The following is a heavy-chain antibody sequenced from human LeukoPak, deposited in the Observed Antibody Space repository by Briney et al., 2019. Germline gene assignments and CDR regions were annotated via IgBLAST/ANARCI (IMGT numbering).Heavy chain of an antibody. J-gene: IGHJ4*02. D-gene: IGHD2-15*01. CDR1: GYTFTSYD. CDR3: ARPQYCAGGNCYVYFDY. CDR2: MNPNSGNT. V-gene: IGHV1-8*01. Sequence: GASVKVSCKASGYTFTSYDINWVRQATGQGLEWMGWMNPNSGNTGYAQKFQGRVTMTRNTSINTAYMELSSLSSEDTAVYYCARPQYCAGGNCYVYFDYWGQGALITVSS.